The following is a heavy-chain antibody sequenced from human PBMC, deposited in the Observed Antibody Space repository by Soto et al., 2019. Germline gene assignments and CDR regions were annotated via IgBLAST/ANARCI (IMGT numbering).Heavy chain of an antibody. CDR2: IFHDGTA. V-gene: IGHV4-4*02. CDR1: GVSISSGNW. CDR3: ARLVYDTRLNYMYFDF. J-gene: IGHJ4*02. Sequence: PSETLSLTCAVSGVSISSGNWWTWVRQSPQRGLEYIGEIFHDGTANYYPSFERRVAISVDTSKNQFSLKLTSVTAADTAIYFCARLVYDTRLNYMYFDFWGQGTRSPSPQ. D-gene: IGHD3-10*01.